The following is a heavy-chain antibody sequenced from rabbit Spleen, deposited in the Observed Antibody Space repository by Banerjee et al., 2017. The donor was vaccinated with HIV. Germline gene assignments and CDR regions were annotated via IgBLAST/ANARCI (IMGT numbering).Heavy chain of an antibody. CDR3: ARDLPGVIGWNFNL. Sequence: QEQLVESGGGLVQPGASLTLTCTASGFSFSTDYYMCWVRQAPGKGLEWIGCIYTGNVKTYYASWAKGRFTISKTSWTTVTLHMTGLTAADTATYFCARDLPGVIGWNFNLWGPGPLVTVS. CDR2: IYTGNVKT. J-gene: IGHJ4*01. D-gene: IGHD1-1*01. V-gene: IGHV1S45*01. CDR1: GFSFSTDYY.